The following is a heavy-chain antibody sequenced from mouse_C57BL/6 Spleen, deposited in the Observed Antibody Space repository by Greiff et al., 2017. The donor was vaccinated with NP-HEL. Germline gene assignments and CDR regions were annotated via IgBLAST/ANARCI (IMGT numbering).Heavy chain of an antibody. V-gene: IGHV2-9*02. CDR1: GYSLTRYG. CDR3: ARSKYLARY. CDR2: IWAGGST. J-gene: IGHJ2*01. D-gene: IGHD5-1*01. Sequence: QVQLKESGPGLVAPSQSLSITCTVYGYSLTRYGVHWVRQPPGKGLEWLGLIWAGGSTNDNWALMSRLSISIDNSKSLVFLIMTSLQTDDTALYYCARSKYLARYWGQGTTLTVSA.